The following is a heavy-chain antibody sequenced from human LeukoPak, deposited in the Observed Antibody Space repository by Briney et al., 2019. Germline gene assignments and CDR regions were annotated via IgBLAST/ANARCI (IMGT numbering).Heavy chain of an antibody. CDR2: IYYSGST. V-gene: IGHV4-59*12. J-gene: IGHJ3*02. Sequence: SETLSLTCTVSGGSINSYYWSWIRQPPGKGLEWIGYIYYSGSTNYNPSLKSRVTISVDTSKNQFSLKMSSVTAADTAVYYCAGPIGIWGQGTMVTVSS. CDR1: GGSINSYY. CDR3: AGPIGI.